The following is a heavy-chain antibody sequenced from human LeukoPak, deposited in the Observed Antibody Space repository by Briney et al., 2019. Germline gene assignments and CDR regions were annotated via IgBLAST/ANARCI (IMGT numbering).Heavy chain of an antibody. Sequence: GGSLRLSCAVSGFTFSSYWMSWVRQAPGKGLEWVANIKQDGSEKFYVDSVKGRFTISRDNAQNSVFLQMNSLRAEDTAVYYCARVSPHCSTTSCYPYYFDYWGQGTLVTVSS. CDR2: IKQDGSEK. CDR1: GFTFSSYW. D-gene: IGHD2-2*01. CDR3: ARVSPHCSTTSCYPYYFDY. V-gene: IGHV3-7*01. J-gene: IGHJ4*02.